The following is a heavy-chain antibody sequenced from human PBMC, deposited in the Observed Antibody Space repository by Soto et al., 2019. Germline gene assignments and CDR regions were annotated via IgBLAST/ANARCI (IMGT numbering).Heavy chain of an antibody. CDR1: GFTFSSYA. Sequence: GGSLRLSCAASGFTFSSYAMHWVRQAPGKGLEWVEVISYDGSNKYYADSVKGRFTISRDNSKNTLYLQMNSLRAEDTAVYYCARSDYSRTGALFDYWGQATLVTV. D-gene: IGHD7-27*01. J-gene: IGHJ4*02. V-gene: IGHV3-30-3*01. CDR2: ISYDGSNK. CDR3: ARSDYSRTGALFDY.